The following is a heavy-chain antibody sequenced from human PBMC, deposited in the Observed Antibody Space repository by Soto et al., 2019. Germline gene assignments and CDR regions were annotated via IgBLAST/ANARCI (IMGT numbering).Heavy chain of an antibody. CDR1: GYTFTDYA. CDR2: INAGNGNT. D-gene: IGHD3-10*01. CDR3: AKDRITMVRGVLIMYY. J-gene: IGHJ4*02. Sequence: ASVKVSCKASGYTFTDYALHWVRQAPGQSLEWMGWINAGNGNTKYSQKVQGRVTITRDTSATTAYMELSSLKSEDTAIYYCAKDRITMVRGVLIMYYWGQGTLVTVSS. V-gene: IGHV1-3*01.